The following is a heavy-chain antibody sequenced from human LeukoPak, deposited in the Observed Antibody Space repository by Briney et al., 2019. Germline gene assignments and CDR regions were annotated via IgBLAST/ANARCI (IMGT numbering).Heavy chain of an antibody. Sequence: SETLSLTCTVSGGSISSYYWSWIRQPPGKGLEWIGYIYYSGSTNYNPSLKSRVTVSVDTSKNQFSLKLSSVTAADTAVYYCAGEDYYGMDVWGQGTTVTVSS. CDR1: GGSISSYY. CDR2: IYYSGST. CDR3: AGEDYYGMDV. V-gene: IGHV4-59*08. J-gene: IGHJ6*02. D-gene: IGHD4-17*01.